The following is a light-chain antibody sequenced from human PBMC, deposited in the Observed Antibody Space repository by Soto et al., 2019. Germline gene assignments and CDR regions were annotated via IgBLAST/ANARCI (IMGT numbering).Light chain of an antibody. Sequence: PGASATLSCMASQTVSITDLTWYQQKPGQAPRLLIFGASKRATGIPDRFSGSGSGRDFTLTISGLEPEDFAVYYCQQYGSSPLISLGQGTRLEI. CDR1: QTVSITD. CDR3: QQYGSSPLIS. V-gene: IGKV3-20*01. J-gene: IGKJ5*01. CDR2: GAS.